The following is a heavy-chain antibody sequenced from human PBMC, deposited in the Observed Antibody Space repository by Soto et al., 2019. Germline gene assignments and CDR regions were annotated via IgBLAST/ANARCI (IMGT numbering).Heavy chain of an antibody. J-gene: IGHJ4*02. D-gene: IGHD6-19*01. V-gene: IGHV3-23*01. CDR2: ITSGGDT. CDR1: GXTFSNYA. Sequence: EVQLLESGGGLVQPGGSLRLFCAXSGXTFSNYAMTWVRQAPGKGLEWVSTITSGGDTYFGDTVKGRFTISRDISKSTLYLQMDSLRAEDTAVYYCAKTDKFNSQSSGWANRFDSWGQGTLVTVSS. CDR3: AKTDKFNSQSSGWANRFDS.